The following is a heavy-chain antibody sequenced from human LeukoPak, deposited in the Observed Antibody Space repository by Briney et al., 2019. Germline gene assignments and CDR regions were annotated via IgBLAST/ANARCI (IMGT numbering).Heavy chain of an antibody. V-gene: IGHV4-39*07. CDR1: GGSISSSGYY. CDR2: IYYSGST. D-gene: IGHD6-19*01. J-gene: IGHJ4*02. Sequence: SETLSLTCTVSGGSISSSGYYWGWIRQSPGKGLEWIGSIYYSGSTYSTPSLKRRVTISVDTSKNQFSLKLTSMTAADTAVYYCARGSGWPHYFDSWGQGTLVTVSS. CDR3: ARGSGWPHYFDS.